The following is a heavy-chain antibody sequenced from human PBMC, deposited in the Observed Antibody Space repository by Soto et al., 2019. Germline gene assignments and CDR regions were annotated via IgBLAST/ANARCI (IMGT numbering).Heavy chain of an antibody. Sequence: ASVKVSCKASGYTLTTYSMHWVRQAPGQRLEWMGWSNAANGYTQYSQDFQGRVTIMRDTSASTAYMELSSLRSEDTAVYYCARDGGSGMDVWGQGTTVTVSS. J-gene: IGHJ6*02. CDR1: GYTLTTYS. CDR3: ARDGGSGMDV. CDR2: SNAANGYT. V-gene: IGHV1-3*02. D-gene: IGHD3-16*01.